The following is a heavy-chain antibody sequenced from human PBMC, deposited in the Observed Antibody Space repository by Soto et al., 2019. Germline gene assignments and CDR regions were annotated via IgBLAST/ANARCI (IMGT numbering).Heavy chain of an antibody. D-gene: IGHD6-13*01. CDR2: IYPGDSDT. CDR3: ARTSAAGKYYYGMDV. V-gene: IGHV5-51*01. J-gene: IGHJ6*02. CDR1: GYSFTSYW. Sequence: EVQLVQSGAEVKKPGESLKISCKGSGYSFTSYWIGWVRQMPGKGLEWMGIIYPGDSDTRYSPSFQGQVTISADKSISTAYLQWSSLKASDTALYYCARTSAAGKYYYGMDVWGQGTTVTVSS.